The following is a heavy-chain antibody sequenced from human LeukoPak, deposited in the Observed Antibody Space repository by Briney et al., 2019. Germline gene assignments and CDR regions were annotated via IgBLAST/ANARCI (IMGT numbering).Heavy chain of an antibody. CDR3: AKAGYCSSTSCYPDYYFDY. Sequence: KSGGSLRLSCAASGFTFGNYAMHWVRQAPGKGLEWVALISYDGAKKGYADSVKGRFTISRDNSKNTLYLQMNSLRAEDTAVYYCAKAGYCSSTSCYPDYYFDYWGQGTLVTVSS. J-gene: IGHJ4*02. CDR1: GFTFGNYA. D-gene: IGHD2-2*03. V-gene: IGHV3-30-3*01. CDR2: ISYDGAKK.